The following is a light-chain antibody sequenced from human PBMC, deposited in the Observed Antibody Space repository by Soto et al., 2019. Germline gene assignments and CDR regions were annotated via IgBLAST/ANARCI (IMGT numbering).Light chain of an antibody. Sequence: EIVMTQSPATLSVSPGERATLSCRASQSVGSNLAWYQQKPGQAPRLLIYGASTRATGIPARFSGSGSGTEFTLTISSLQSEDFAVYYCQQSSNWPPGTFGQGTKVEIK. CDR2: GAS. V-gene: IGKV3-15*01. J-gene: IGKJ1*01. CDR3: QQSSNWPPGT. CDR1: QSVGSN.